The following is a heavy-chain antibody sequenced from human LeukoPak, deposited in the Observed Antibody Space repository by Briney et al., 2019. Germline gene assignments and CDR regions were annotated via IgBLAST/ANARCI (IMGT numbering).Heavy chain of an antibody. J-gene: IGHJ4*02. CDR2: INQDGSEK. CDR1: GFTFSNSG. V-gene: IGHV3-7*02. CDR3: ANNRASLDY. Sequence: PGRSLRLSCAASGFTFSNSGMSWVRQAPGKGLEWVANINQDGSEKNCVDSVKGRFTISRDNAKNSLYLQMNSLRAEDTAVYYCANNRASLDYWGQGTLVTVSS. D-gene: IGHD2/OR15-2a*01.